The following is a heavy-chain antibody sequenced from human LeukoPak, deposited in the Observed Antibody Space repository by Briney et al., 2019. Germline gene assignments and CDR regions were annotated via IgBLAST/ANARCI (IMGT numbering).Heavy chain of an antibody. Sequence: PGGSLRLSCAASGFTVSSNYMSWVRQAPGKGLEWVSVIYSGGSTYYADSVKGRFTISRDNSKNTLYLQMNSLRAEDTAVYYCAKDLYGDYETTFDYWGQGTLVTVSS. CDR1: GFTVSSNY. V-gene: IGHV3-66*01. CDR2: IYSGGST. J-gene: IGHJ4*02. CDR3: AKDLYGDYETTFDY. D-gene: IGHD4-17*01.